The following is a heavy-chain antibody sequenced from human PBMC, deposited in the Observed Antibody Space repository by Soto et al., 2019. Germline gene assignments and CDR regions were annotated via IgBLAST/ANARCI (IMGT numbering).Heavy chain of an antibody. D-gene: IGHD6-13*01. CDR3: ARDLRYSSSWYGLDWFDP. CDR1: GGSISSYY. CDR2: IYYSGST. Sequence: SETLSLTCTVSGGSISSYYWSWIRQPPGKGLEWIGYIYYSGSTNYNPSLKSRVTISVDTSKNQFSLKLSSVTAADTAVYYCARDLRYSSSWYGLDWFDPWGQGTLVTVS. J-gene: IGHJ5*02. V-gene: IGHV4-59*01.